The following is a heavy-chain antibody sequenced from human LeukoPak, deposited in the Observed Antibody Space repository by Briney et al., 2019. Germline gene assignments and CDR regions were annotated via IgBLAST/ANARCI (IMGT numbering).Heavy chain of an antibody. D-gene: IGHD2-21*01. CDR3: ASHIGPTGYYFYYRNV. V-gene: IGHV3-23*01. Sequence: PEGSLRLSYAASGFTFSSYSMSWVRQAPGKGLEWVSAISGSGGSTYYADSVKGRFTISRDNSKNTLYLQMNSLRAEDTAVYYCASHIGPTGYYFYYRNVSGKGTTVTVSS. CDR2: ISGSGGST. J-gene: IGHJ6*03. CDR1: GFTFSSYS.